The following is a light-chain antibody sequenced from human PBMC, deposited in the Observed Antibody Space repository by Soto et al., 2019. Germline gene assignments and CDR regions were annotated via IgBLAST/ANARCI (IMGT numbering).Light chain of an antibody. J-gene: IGLJ1*01. CDR1: SSDVGGYNY. CDR2: AVS. Sequence: QSALTQPASVSGSPGQSITISCTGTSSDVGGYNYVSWYQQHPGKAPKRLIYAVSDRPLGVSNRFSGSKSDNTASLIISGLQAEDEADYYCSSYTSNRTRVFGTGTKLTVL. V-gene: IGLV2-14*03. CDR3: SSYTSNRTRV.